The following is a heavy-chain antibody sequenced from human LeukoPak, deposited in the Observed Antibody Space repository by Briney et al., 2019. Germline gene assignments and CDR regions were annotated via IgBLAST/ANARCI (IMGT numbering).Heavy chain of an antibody. CDR1: GYTFTSYY. J-gene: IGHJ5*02. D-gene: IGHD3-22*01. CDR2: INPNSGGT. CDR3: ARRYYYDSSGYRPLVNWFDP. Sequence: ASVKVSCKASGYTFTSYYMHWVRQAPGQGLEWTGRINPNSGGTNYAQKFQGRVTMTRDTSISTAYMELSRLRSDDTAVYYCARRYYYDSSGYRPLVNWFDPWGQGTLVTVSS. V-gene: IGHV1-2*06.